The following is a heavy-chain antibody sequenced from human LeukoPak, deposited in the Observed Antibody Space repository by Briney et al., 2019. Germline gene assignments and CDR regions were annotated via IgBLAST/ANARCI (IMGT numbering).Heavy chain of an antibody. CDR1: GFTFSSYA. J-gene: IGHJ4*01. CDR3: ARALEAGEYTSGFAY. CDR2: ISYDGSNK. Sequence: GGSLRLSCAASGFTFSSYAMHWVRQAPGKGLEWVAVISYDGSNKYYADSVKGRFTISRDNSKNTLYLQMNSLRAEDTAVYYCARALEAGEYTSGFAYWGHGTLVTASS. D-gene: IGHD5-18*01. V-gene: IGHV3-30-3*01.